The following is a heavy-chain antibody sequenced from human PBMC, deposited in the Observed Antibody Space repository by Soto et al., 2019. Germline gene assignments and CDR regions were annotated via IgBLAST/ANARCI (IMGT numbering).Heavy chain of an antibody. D-gene: IGHD3-16*01. J-gene: IGHJ3*02. CDR1: GFTFSSYA. CDR3: ARGRGLIEFGTAFDI. CDR2: ISYDGSNK. Sequence: QVQLVESGGGVVQPGRSLRLSCAASGFTFSSYAMHWVRQAPGKGLEWVAVISYDGSNKYYADSVKGRFTISRDNSKNTLYLQMNSLRAEDTAVYYCARGRGLIEFGTAFDIWGQGTMVTVSS. V-gene: IGHV3-30-3*01.